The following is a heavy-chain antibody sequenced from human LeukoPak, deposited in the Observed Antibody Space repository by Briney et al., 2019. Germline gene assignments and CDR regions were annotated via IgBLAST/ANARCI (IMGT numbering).Heavy chain of an antibody. CDR3: ARGPHDSSGYYDY. CDR2: IYHSGST. Sequence: SETLSLTCAVSGGSISSGGYSWSWIRQPPGKGLEWIGYIYHSGSTYYNPPLKSRVTISVDRSKNQFSLKLSSVTAADTAVYYCARGPHDSSGYYDYWGQGTLVTVSS. D-gene: IGHD3-22*01. J-gene: IGHJ4*02. V-gene: IGHV4-30-2*01. CDR1: GGSISSGGYS.